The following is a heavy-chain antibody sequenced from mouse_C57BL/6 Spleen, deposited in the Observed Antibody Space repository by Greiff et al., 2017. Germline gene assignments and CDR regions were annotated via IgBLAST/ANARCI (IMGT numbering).Heavy chain of an antibody. D-gene: IGHD1-1*01. CDR1: GYTFTSYW. CDR2: IDPSDSYT. CDR3: ARKEIYYYCSYYFDY. Sequence: QVQLQQPGAELVKPGASVKLSCKASGYTFTSYWMQWVKQRPGQGLEWIGEIDPSDSYTNYNQTFKGKATLTVDTSSSTAYMQLSSLTSEDSAVYYCARKEIYYYCSYYFDYWGQGTTLTVSS. J-gene: IGHJ2*01. V-gene: IGHV1-50*01.